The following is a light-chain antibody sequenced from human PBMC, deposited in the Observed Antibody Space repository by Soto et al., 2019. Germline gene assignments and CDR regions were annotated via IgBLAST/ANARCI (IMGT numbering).Light chain of an antibody. CDR3: QQYNYWPET. CDR1: HSVSNN. Sequence: EVVMTQSPATLSVSPGDKATLSCRASHSVSNNLAWYQHKPGQAPRLLIYDASTRATGIPSRFSGSGSGTEFTLTISSLQSEDFAIFYCQQYNYWPETFGPGTKVDIK. CDR2: DAS. V-gene: IGKV3-15*01. J-gene: IGKJ3*01.